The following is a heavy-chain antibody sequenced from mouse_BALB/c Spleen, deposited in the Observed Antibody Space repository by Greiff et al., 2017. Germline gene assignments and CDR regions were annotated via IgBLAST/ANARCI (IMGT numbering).Heavy chain of an antibody. Sequence: EVQLQESGAELVKPGASVKLSCTASGFNIKDTYMHWVKQRPEQGLEWIGRIDPANGNTKYDPKFQGKATITADTSSNTAYLQLSSLTSEDTAVYYWARGYYGYDRYAMDYWGQGTSVTVSS. J-gene: IGHJ4*01. V-gene: IGHV14-3*02. CDR1: GFNIKDTY. CDR2: IDPANGNT. D-gene: IGHD2-2*01. CDR3: ARGYYGYDRYAMDY.